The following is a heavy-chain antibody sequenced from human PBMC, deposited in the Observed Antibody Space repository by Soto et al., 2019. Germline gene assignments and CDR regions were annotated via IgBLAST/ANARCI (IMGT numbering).Heavy chain of an antibody. D-gene: IGHD3-3*01. CDR1: DGSIRSGGYY. J-gene: IGHJ6*02. V-gene: IGHV4-31*03. CDR2: IYYSGST. CDR3: AISGDDFWSGYSFGMDV. Sequence: SEPLSLTCTVSDGSIRSGGYYWSCIRKHPGKGLEWIGYIYYSGSTYYNPSLKSRVTISVDTSKNQFSLKLSSVTAADTAVYYCAISGDDFWSGYSFGMDVWGQGTTVTVSS.